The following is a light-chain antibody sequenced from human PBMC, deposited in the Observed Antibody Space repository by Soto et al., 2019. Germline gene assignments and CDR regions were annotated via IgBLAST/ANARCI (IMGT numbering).Light chain of an antibody. CDR2: GAS. J-gene: IGKJ3*01. CDR1: QSVSSSY. Sequence: EIVLTQSPGTLSLSQGDRATLSCRASQSVSSSYLAWYQQKPGQAPRLLIYGASGRATGIPDRFSGSGSGTDFTLTNSRLEPEDFAVYYCQQYGSSPIFTFGPGTKVDIK. CDR3: QQYGSSPIFT. V-gene: IGKV3-20*01.